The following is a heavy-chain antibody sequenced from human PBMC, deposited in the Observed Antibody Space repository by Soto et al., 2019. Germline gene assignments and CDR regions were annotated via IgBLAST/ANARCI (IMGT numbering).Heavy chain of an antibody. J-gene: IGHJ4*02. V-gene: IGHV3-30-3*01. CDR2: ISYDGSNK. D-gene: IGHD6-19*01. CDR3: ARDRTSSGWYDY. Sequence: QVQLVESGGGVVQPGRSLRLSCAASGFTFSSYAMHWVRQAPGKGLEWVAVISYDGSNKYYADSVKGRFTISRDNSKNTLYLQINSLRAEDTAVYYCARDRTSSGWYDYWGQGTLVTVSS. CDR1: GFTFSSYA.